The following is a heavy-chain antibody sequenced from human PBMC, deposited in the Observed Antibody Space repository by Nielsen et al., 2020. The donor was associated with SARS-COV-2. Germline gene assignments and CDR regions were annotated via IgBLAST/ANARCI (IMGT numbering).Heavy chain of an antibody. V-gene: IGHV3-30*04. Sequence: GESLKISCAASGFTFSSYAMHWVRQAPGKGLEWVAVISYDGSNKYYADSVKGRFTISRDNSRNTLFLQMNSLRAEDTAVYYCAKGRCGSTTCPGDYWGQGTLVTVSA. D-gene: IGHD2-2*01. CDR2: ISYDGSNK. J-gene: IGHJ4*02. CDR1: GFTFSSYA. CDR3: AKGRCGSTTCPGDY.